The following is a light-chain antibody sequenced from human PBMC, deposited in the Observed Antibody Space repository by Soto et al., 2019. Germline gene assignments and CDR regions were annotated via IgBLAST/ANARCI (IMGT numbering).Light chain of an antibody. CDR2: GAS. CDR1: QTVSSS. V-gene: IGKV3-20*01. J-gene: IGKJ1*01. CDR3: QQYASSRT. Sequence: VVLTQTPATLSLSPGERATLSCRASQTVSSSLAWYQQKPGQAPRLLIYGASSRATGIPDRFSGSGSGTDFTLTITRLEPEDFAVYYCQQYASSRTFGHGTKVDI.